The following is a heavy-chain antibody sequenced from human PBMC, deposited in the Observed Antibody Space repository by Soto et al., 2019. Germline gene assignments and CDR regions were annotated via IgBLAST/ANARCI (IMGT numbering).Heavy chain of an antibody. CDR1: GYMFTKSA. CDR2: ISGDSGNT. J-gene: IGHJ4*01. CDR3: GRDSVAAGNINFDY. D-gene: IGHD6-19*01. V-gene: IGHV1-3*01. Sequence: ASVKVSCKASGYMFTKSAMHWVRQAPGQRLEWMGWISGDSGNTKYSPKLQDRVTITRDTSASTAYMELSSLRSEDTALYYCGRDSVAAGNINFDYWGQGTLVTVSS.